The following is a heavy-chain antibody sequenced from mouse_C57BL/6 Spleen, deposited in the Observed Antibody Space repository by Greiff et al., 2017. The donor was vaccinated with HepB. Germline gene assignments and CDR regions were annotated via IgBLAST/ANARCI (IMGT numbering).Heavy chain of an antibody. CDR2: IDPSDSET. V-gene: IGHV1-52*01. CDR3: AREDYSNPYFDY. J-gene: IGHJ2*01. D-gene: IGHD2-5*01. Sequence: QVQLQQPGAELVRPGSSVKLSCKASGYTFTSYWMHWVKQRPIQGLEWIGNIDPSDSETHYNQKFKDKATLTVDKSSSTAYMQLSSLTSEDSAVYYCAREDYSNPYFDYWGQGTTLTVPS. CDR1: GYTFTSYW.